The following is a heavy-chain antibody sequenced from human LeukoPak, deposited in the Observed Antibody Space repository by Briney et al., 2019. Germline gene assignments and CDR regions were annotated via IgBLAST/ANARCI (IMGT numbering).Heavy chain of an antibody. CDR2: ISSSSSTI. D-gene: IGHD3-3*01. CDR1: AFTFSSYS. CDR3: ARDHSLEYGNWFDP. Sequence: PGGSLRLSCAASAFTFSSYSMNWVRQAPGKGLEWVSYISSSSSTIYYADSVKGRFTISRDNAKNSLYLQMNSLRDDDTAVYYCARDHSLEYGNWFDPWGQGTLVTVSS. J-gene: IGHJ5*02. V-gene: IGHV3-48*02.